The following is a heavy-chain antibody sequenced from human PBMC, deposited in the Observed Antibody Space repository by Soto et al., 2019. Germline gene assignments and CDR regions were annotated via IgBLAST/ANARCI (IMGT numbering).Heavy chain of an antibody. CDR1: GYSFTSYW. CDR3: EGGKGDSRSYYYGMDV. J-gene: IGHJ6*02. D-gene: IGHD2-21*02. CDR2: IDPSDSYT. V-gene: IGHV5-10-1*01. Sequence: GESLKISCKGSGYSFTSYWISWVRQMPGKGLEWMGRIDPSDSYTNYSPSFQGHVTISADKSISTAYLQWSSLKASDTAMYYCEGGKGDSRSYYYGMDVWGQGTTVTVS.